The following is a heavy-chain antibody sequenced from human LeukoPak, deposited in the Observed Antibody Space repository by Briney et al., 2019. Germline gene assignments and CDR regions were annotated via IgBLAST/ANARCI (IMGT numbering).Heavy chain of an antibody. CDR1: GGSISSSSYY. J-gene: IGHJ3*02. CDR2: IYYSGST. V-gene: IGHV4-39*01. CDR3: ARNDGSYAFDI. Sequence: SEPLSLTCTVSGGSISSSSYYWGWIRQPPGNGLEWIGSIYYSGSTYYNPSLKSRVTISVDTSKNQFSLKLSSVTAADTAVYYCARNDGSYAFDIWGQGTMVTVSS. D-gene: IGHD1-1*01.